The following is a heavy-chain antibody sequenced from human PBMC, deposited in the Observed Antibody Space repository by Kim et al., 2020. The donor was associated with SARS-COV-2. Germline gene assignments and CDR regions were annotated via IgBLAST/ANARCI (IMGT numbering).Heavy chain of an antibody. Sequence: GGSLRLSCAASGFTFSSYAMHWVRQAPGKGLEWVAVIWYDGSNKYYADSVKGRFTISRDNSKNTLYLQMNSLRAEDTAVYYCAKASKDTYYYDSRANWFDPWGQGTLVTVSS. D-gene: IGHD3-22*01. J-gene: IGHJ5*02. CDR3: AKASKDTYYYDSRANWFDP. CDR2: IWYDGSNK. V-gene: IGHV3-33*06. CDR1: GFTFSSYA.